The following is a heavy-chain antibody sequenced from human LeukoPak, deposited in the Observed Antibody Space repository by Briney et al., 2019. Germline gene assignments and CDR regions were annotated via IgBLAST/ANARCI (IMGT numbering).Heavy chain of an antibody. J-gene: IGHJ4*02. Sequence: SETLSLTCAVSGDSLTGYYWSWIRQPPGKGLECIEYIYYSGTTNYNPPLKSRVTISEDMSKNQFSLKLSSGTAADTALYYWARQLGGCRLFEYWGQGTLVTVSS. D-gene: IGHD5-24*01. CDR1: GDSLTGYY. CDR3: ARQLGGCRLFEY. CDR2: IYYSGTT. V-gene: IGHV4-59*01.